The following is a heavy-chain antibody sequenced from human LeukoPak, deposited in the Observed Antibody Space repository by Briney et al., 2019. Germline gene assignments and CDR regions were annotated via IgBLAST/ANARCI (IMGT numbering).Heavy chain of an antibody. Sequence: ASVKVSCKASGYTFTSYAMHWVRQAPGQRLEWMGWINAGNGNTKYSQEFQGRVTITRDTSASTAYMELSSLGSEDMAVYYCARGYCSGGSCYFFDYWGQGTLVTVSS. V-gene: IGHV1-3*03. D-gene: IGHD2-15*01. CDR1: GYTFTSYA. CDR2: INAGNGNT. J-gene: IGHJ4*02. CDR3: ARGYCSGGSCYFFDY.